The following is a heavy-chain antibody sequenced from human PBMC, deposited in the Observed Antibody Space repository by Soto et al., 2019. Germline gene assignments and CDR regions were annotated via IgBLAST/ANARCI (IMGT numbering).Heavy chain of an antibody. D-gene: IGHD3-16*01. CDR3: ARLRWGSFYFAY. Sequence: PSETLSFTCTVSGGSISSYYWSWIRQPPGKGLEWIGYIYYSGSTNYNPSLKSRVTISVDTSKDQFSLKLTSVTAADTAVYYCARLRWGSFYFAYWGQGVLVTVSS. V-gene: IGHV4-59*01. CDR1: GGSISSYY. CDR2: IYYSGST. J-gene: IGHJ4*02.